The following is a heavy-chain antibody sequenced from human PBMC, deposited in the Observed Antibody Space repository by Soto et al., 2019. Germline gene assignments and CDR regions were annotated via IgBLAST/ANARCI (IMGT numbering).Heavy chain of an antibody. Sequence: SETLSLTFAGSGGSFSGYYWSLIRQPPGKGLEWTGEINHSGSTNYNPSLKSRVNISVDTSKNQFSLKLSSVTAADTAVYYPARRAVPVAVGVGTCFEPRGQGTLVPLSP. CDR2: INHSGST. D-gene: IGHD2-2*01. J-gene: IGHJ5*02. CDR1: GGSFSGYY. CDR3: ARRAVPVAVGVGTCFEP. V-gene: IGHV4-34*01.